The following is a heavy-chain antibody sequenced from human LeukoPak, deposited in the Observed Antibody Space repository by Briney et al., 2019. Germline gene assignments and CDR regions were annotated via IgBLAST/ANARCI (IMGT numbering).Heavy chain of an antibody. CDR2: IYSSGTT. J-gene: IGHJ5*02. CDR3: ARGESP. Sequence: LXLTCTVSGGSISSGGYYWSWIRXHPGKGLEWIGHIYSSGTTYSDPSLKSRLTISVDTSQNQFSLKLSSVTAADTAVYYCARGESPWGQGTLVTVSS. CDR1: GGSISSGGYY. V-gene: IGHV4-31*03.